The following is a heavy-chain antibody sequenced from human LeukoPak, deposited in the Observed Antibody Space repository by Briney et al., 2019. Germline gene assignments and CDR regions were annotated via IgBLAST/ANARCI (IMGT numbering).Heavy chain of an antibody. J-gene: IGHJ1*01. CDR3: ARAGIAAPDTEYFQH. CDR2: IYYSGST. Sequence: PSETLSLTCTVSGGSISSSSYYWGWIRQPPGKGLEWIGSIYYSGSTYYNPSLKSRVTISVDTSKNQFSLMLNSVTAADSAMYYCARAGIAAPDTEYFQHWGQGTLVTVSS. V-gene: IGHV4-39*07. D-gene: IGHD6-13*01. CDR1: GGSISSSSYY.